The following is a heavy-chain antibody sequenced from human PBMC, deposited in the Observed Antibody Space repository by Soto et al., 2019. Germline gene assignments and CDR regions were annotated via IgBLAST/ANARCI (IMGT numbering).Heavy chain of an antibody. J-gene: IGHJ6*02. Sequence: PGRSLRLSSPASAFTFTDYYMGRIRQAPGKGREWVSYFRNSISYTNYADSVTGRFTISRDNAKNSLYLQMTSVRAEDTAVYYWARDYQLRYFDCLDYYGMDVWGQGTTVTVSS. D-gene: IGHD3-9*01. CDR1: AFTFTDYY. V-gene: IGHV3-11*06. CDR2: FRNSISYT. CDR3: ARDYQLRYFDCLDYYGMDV.